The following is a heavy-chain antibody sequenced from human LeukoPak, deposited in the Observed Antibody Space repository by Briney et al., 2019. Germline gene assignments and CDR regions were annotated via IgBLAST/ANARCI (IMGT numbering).Heavy chain of an antibody. D-gene: IGHD3-22*01. CDR2: IIPIFGTA. CDR3: ARAVDYYDSSGYYYFDY. J-gene: IGHJ4*02. V-gene: IGHV1-69*05. CDR1: GGTFSSYA. Sequence: ASVKVSCKASGGTFSSYAISWVRQAPGQGLEWMRGIIPIFGTANYAQKFQGRVTITTDESTSTAYMELSSLRSEDTAVYYCARAVDYYDSSGYYYFDYWGQGTLVTVSS.